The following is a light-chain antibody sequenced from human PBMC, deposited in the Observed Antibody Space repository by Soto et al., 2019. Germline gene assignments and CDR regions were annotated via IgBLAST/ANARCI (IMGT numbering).Light chain of an antibody. CDR1: QSMGSW. CDR3: QQYDTSSCWM. CDR2: DAS. V-gene: IGKV1-5*01. J-gene: IGKJ1*01. Sequence: DIQLTQSPSTLSASVGDRVTITCRASQSMGSWLAWYQQKPGKAPKLLIYDASSLQSGVPSRFSGSGSGTEFTLTISSLQPDDFATYYCQQYDTSSCWMFGPGAKVE.